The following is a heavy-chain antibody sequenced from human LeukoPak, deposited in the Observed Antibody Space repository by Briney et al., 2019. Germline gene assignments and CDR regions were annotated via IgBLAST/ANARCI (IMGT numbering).Heavy chain of an antibody. CDR1: GFTFSSYA. J-gene: IGHJ4*02. V-gene: IGHV3-23*01. CDR3: AKKPTVVSPVDY. Sequence: PGGSLRLSCAASGFTFSSYAMSWVRQAPGKGLEWVSAISGSGGFTYYADSVKGRFTISRDSSKNTLYLQMNSLRAEDTAVYYCAKKPTVVSPVDYWGQGTLVTVSS. CDR2: ISGSGGFT. D-gene: IGHD4-23*01.